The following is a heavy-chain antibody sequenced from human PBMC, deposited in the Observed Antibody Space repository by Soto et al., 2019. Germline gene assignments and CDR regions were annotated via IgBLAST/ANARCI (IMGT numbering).Heavy chain of an antibody. CDR1: GYTFTSYG. D-gene: IGHD1-1*01. CDR3: ARGRYGDY. Sequence: QVHLVQSGAEVKKPGASVKVSCKASGYTFTSYGITWVRQAPGQGLEWMGWISAHNGNTDYAQKLQGRVIVTRDTSTSTAYRELRSLILGDTAVYYCARGRYGDYWGQGARVTGSS. CDR2: ISAHNGNT. J-gene: IGHJ4*02. V-gene: IGHV1-18*01.